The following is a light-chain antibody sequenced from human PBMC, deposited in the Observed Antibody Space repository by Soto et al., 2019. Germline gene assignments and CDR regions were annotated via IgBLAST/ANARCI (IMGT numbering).Light chain of an antibody. CDR2: DAS. J-gene: IGKJ1*01. Sequence: DIQMTQSPSTLSASVGDRVTITCRASQGISSYLAWYQQKPGKAPKLLIYDASSLESGVPSRFSGGGSGTEFTLTISSLQPDDFATYYCQQYNSYSRTFGQGTKVDIK. CDR3: QQYNSYSRT. V-gene: IGKV1-5*01. CDR1: QGISSY.